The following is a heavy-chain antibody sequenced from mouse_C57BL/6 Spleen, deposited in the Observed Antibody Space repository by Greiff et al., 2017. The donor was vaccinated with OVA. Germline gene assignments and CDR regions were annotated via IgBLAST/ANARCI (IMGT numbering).Heavy chain of an antibody. J-gene: IGHJ2*01. CDR1: GYSITSGYY. V-gene: IGHV3-6*01. Sequence: EVKLMESGPGLVKPSQSLSLTCSVTGYSITSGYYWNWIRQFPGNKLEWMGYISYDGSNNYNPSLKNRISITRDTSNNQFFLKLNSVTTEDTATYYCARQGVGFDYWGQGTTLTVSS. D-gene: IGHD1-1*01. CDR2: ISYDGSN. CDR3: ARQGVGFDY.